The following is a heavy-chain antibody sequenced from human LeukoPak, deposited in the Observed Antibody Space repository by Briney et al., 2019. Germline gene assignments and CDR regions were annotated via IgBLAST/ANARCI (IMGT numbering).Heavy chain of an antibody. Sequence: GGSLRLSCAASGFSFSSHGMHWVRQAPGKRLEWVAVIWDDGNNKRYANSVNGRFTISRDNSENTLYLQMNGLTAEDTAMYYCARDSYQDYYGRFDPWGQGTLVIVSS. CDR2: IWDDGNNK. CDR1: GFSFSSHG. CDR3: ARDSYQDYYGRFDP. D-gene: IGHD3-10*01. J-gene: IGHJ5*02. V-gene: IGHV3-33*01.